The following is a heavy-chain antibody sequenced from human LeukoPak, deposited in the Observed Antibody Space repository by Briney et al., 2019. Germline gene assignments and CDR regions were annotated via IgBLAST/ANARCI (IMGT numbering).Heavy chain of an antibody. CDR1: GGSISSSSYY. D-gene: IGHD5-12*01. J-gene: IGHJ4*02. V-gene: IGHV4-39*07. Sequence: SETLSLTCTVSGGSISSSSYYWGWIRQPPGKGLEWIVSIYYSGSTYYNPSLKSRVTISVDTSKNQFSLKLSFVTAADTAVYYYAMGDSGYDWADYWGQGTLVTVSS. CDR2: IYYSGST. CDR3: AMGDSGYDWADY.